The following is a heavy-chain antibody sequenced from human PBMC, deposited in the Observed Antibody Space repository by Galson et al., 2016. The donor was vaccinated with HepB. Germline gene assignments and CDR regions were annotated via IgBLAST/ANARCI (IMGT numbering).Heavy chain of an antibody. Sequence: SLRLSCAASGFNFNNHAMRWVRQAPDKGLEWVAVVWYDGSNDYHADSVKGRFTISRDNSKNTLYLQMNSLRVEDTALYYCATDPGYCSGDSCHFKYFQNWGQGTLVTVSS. CDR1: GFNFNNHA. V-gene: IGHV3-33*01. D-gene: IGHD2-15*01. J-gene: IGHJ1*01. CDR2: VWYDGSND. CDR3: ATDPGYCSGDSCHFKYFQN.